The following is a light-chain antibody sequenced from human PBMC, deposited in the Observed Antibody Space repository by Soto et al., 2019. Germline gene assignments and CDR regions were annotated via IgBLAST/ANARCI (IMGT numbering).Light chain of an antibody. V-gene: IGLV2-23*02. CDR1: SSDVGAYTL. J-gene: IGLJ1*01. CDR2: DVI. Sequence: QSVLTQPASVSGSPGQSITISCTGTSSDVGAYTLVSWYQQHPGKAPKLIIYDVIKRPSGLSDRFSGSRSGNTASLTISGLQAEDEADYYCSYTGSSYVFGTGTKLTVL. CDR3: CSYTGSSYV.